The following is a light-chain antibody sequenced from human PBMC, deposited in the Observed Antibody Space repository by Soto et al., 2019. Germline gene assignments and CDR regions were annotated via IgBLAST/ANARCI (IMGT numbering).Light chain of an antibody. CDR3: QQRSNWPWT. Sequence: EIVLTQSPATLSLSPGERATLSCRASQSIINSLAWYQQKPGQTPRLLIHDASDRATGIPARFSGSGSGTDFTLTISNLEPEDFAVYYCQQRSNWPWTCGQGTKVELK. J-gene: IGKJ1*01. CDR1: QSIINS. V-gene: IGKV3-11*01. CDR2: DAS.